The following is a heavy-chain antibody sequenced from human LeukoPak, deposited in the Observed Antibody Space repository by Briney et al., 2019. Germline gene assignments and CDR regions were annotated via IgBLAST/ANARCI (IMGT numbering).Heavy chain of an antibody. V-gene: IGHV3-30*02. CDR1: GFTFSSYG. CDR3: AKEGGYYDIFVSYYYMDV. Sequence: GSLRLSCAASGFTFSSYGMHWVRQAPGKGLEWVAFIRYDGSNKYYADSVKGRFTISRDNSKNTLYLQMNSLRAEDTAVYYCAKEGGYYDIFVSYYYMDVWGKGTTVTISS. D-gene: IGHD3-9*01. CDR2: IRYDGSNK. J-gene: IGHJ6*03.